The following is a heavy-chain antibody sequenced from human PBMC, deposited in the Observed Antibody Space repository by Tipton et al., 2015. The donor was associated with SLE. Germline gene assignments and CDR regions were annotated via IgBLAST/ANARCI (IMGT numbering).Heavy chain of an antibody. D-gene: IGHD6-13*01. CDR3: ARSAGYSSSWAHFDY. Sequence: TLSLTCAVYGESLRNYYWTWIRQAPGKGLEWIGETDHSGNTNYSPSLKSRVTISVDTSKNQFSLRLSSVTAADTAVYYCARSAGYSSSWAHFDYWGQGTLVTVSS. CDR1: GESLRNYY. J-gene: IGHJ4*02. V-gene: IGHV4-34*01. CDR2: TDHSGNT.